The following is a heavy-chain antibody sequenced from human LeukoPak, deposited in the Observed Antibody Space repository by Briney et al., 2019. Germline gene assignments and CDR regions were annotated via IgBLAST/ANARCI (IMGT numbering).Heavy chain of an antibody. J-gene: IGHJ6*03. V-gene: IGHV3-20*04. CDR3: AREGGIVGAITGTYYYYMDV. CDR1: GFTFSNAW. Sequence: GGSLRLSCAASGFTFSNAWMSWVRQAPGKGLEWVSGINWNGGSTGYADSVKGRFTISRDNAKNSLYLQMNSLRAEDTALYYCAREGGIVGAITGTYYYYMDVWGKGTTVTVSS. D-gene: IGHD1-26*01. CDR2: INWNGGST.